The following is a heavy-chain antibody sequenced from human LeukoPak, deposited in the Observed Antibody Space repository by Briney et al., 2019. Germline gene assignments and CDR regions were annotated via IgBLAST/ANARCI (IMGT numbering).Heavy chain of an antibody. Sequence: PSETLSLTCTVSGGSISSYYWSWIRQPPGKGLEWIGYIYYSGSANYNPSLKSRVTISVDTSKNQFSLKLSSVTAADTAVYYCARVPTMGGSYFDYWGQGTLVTVSS. D-gene: IGHD3-10*01. CDR3: ARVPTMGGSYFDY. V-gene: IGHV4-59*01. J-gene: IGHJ4*02. CDR1: GGSISSYY. CDR2: IYYSGSA.